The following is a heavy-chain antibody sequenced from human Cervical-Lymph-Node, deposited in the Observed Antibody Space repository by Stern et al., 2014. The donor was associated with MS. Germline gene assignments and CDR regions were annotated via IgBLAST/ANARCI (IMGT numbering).Heavy chain of an antibody. Sequence: EMQLVESGGGLVHPGGSLRLSCAASGFTFRGYAMTWVRQAPGKGLEWVSSISGSGNTTYYADSVKVRFTISRDNSNNTLFLEVSSLRAEDTAIYFCAKDLRYGEYLLYFDSWGQGTLVTVSS. D-gene: IGHD4-17*01. CDR1: GFTFRGYA. CDR2: ISGSGNTT. V-gene: IGHV3-23*04. J-gene: IGHJ4*02. CDR3: AKDLRYGEYLLYFDS.